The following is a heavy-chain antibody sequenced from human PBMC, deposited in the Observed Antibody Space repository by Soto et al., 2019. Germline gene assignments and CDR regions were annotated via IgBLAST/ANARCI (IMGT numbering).Heavy chain of an antibody. D-gene: IGHD1-1*01. Sequence: ELQLVASGGGLVQPGGSLRLSCAASGFTVSNNYLRWVRQAQGKGLEWVSLIYSGGDTYYAYSVKGRFPLSRDNSKNTLYLHMNSLRAEDTAVYYCARDGTYNWVGGQGILVTVSS. J-gene: IGHJ4*02. CDR1: GFTVSNNY. CDR2: IYSGGDT. CDR3: ARDGTYNWV. V-gene: IGHV3-66*01.